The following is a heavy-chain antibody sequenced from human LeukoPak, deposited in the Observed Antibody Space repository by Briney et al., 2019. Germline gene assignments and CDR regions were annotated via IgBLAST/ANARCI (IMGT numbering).Heavy chain of an antibody. V-gene: IGHV4-61*02. CDR1: GASISRGSYY. Sequence: SQTLSLTCTVAGASISRGSYYWSWIRQPAGKGLEWIGRIYTSGSTNYNPSLKSRVTISVDTSKNQFSLKLSSVTAADTAVYYCASGLRYFDLYYWGQGTLVTVSS. CDR2: IYTSGST. D-gene: IGHD3-9*01. J-gene: IGHJ4*02. CDR3: ASGLRYFDLYY.